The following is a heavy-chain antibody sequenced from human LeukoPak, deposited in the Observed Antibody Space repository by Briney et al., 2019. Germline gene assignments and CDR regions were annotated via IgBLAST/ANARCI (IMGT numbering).Heavy chain of an antibody. CDR2: INPNSGGT. D-gene: IGHD5-18*01. Sequence: ASVKVSCKASGYTFTGYYMHWVRQAPGQGLEWTGWINPNSGGTNYAQKFQGRVTMTRDTSISTAYMELSRLRSDDTAVYYCARDKDTAMVRFDYWGQGTLVTVSS. J-gene: IGHJ4*02. V-gene: IGHV1-2*02. CDR1: GYTFTGYY. CDR3: ARDKDTAMVRFDY.